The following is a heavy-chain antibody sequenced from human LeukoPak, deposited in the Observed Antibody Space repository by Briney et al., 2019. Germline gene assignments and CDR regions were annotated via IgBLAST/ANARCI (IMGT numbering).Heavy chain of an antibody. Sequence: SETLSLTCTVSGGSIDTYYWNWIRQPPGKGLEWIGYVFHTGSTNYNPSLKSRVTISVDTSKNQFSLKLSSVTAADTAVYYCAKGASLVDYWGQGTLVTVSS. CDR3: AKGASLVDY. V-gene: IGHV4-59*12. CDR2: VFHTGST. CDR1: GGSIDTYY. D-gene: IGHD5-12*01. J-gene: IGHJ4*02.